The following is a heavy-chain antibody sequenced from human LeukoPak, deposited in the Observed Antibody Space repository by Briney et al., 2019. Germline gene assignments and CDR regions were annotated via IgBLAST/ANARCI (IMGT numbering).Heavy chain of an antibody. J-gene: IGHJ6*03. Sequence: ASVKVSCKTSGYTFTDSYMHWVRQAPGQGLEWMGWINPSSGGANYAQKLQGRVTMTRDTSISTAYMELSSLRSDDTAVYYCARRYNWNDRHYYYCYMDVWGKGTTVTVS. CDR1: GYTFTDSY. CDR2: INPSSGGA. V-gene: IGHV1-2*02. D-gene: IGHD1-1*01. CDR3: ARRYNWNDRHYYYCYMDV.